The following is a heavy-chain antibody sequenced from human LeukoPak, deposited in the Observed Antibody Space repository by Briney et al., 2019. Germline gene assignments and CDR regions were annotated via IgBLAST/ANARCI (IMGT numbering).Heavy chain of an antibody. J-gene: IGHJ4*02. CDR3: APTAEAYTSWWKV. CDR2: INPDSGFT. CDR1: GYTFTDDY. Sequence: GSVTVSCKASGYTFTDDYMHWGRQAPGQGLEFMGWINPDSGFTNYAQKFKGRVTMTRDTSISTAYLEVRSLTSDDTAVYYCAPTAEAYTSWWKVWGQGTLVTVSS. V-gene: IGHV1-2*02. D-gene: IGHD3-16*01.